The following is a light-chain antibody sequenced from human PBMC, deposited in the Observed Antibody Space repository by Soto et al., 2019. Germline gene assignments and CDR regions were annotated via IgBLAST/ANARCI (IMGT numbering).Light chain of an antibody. CDR1: SSDVGGDNY. J-gene: IGLJ1*01. CDR3: CSYAGSYTYV. CDR2: DVN. Sequence: QSVLTQPRSVSGSPGQSVTISCTGTSSDVGGDNYVSWYQQHPGKAPKLMIYDVNKRPSGVPDRFSGSKSGNTASLTISGLQADDEADCYCCSYAGSYTYVFGTGTKLTVL. V-gene: IGLV2-11*01.